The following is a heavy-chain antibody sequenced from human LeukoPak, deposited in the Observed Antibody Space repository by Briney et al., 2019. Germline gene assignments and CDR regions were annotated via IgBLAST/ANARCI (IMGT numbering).Heavy chain of an antibody. J-gene: IGHJ4*02. V-gene: IGHV3-21*01. Sequence: GGSLRLSCAASGFTFSSYSMNWVRQAPGKVLEWVSSISSSSSYIYYADSVKGRFTISRDNAKNSLYLQMNSVRAEDTAVYYCARDYIYGDKDYWGQGTLVTVSS. CDR2: ISSSSSYI. CDR1: GFTFSSYS. D-gene: IGHD4-17*01. CDR3: ARDYIYGDKDY.